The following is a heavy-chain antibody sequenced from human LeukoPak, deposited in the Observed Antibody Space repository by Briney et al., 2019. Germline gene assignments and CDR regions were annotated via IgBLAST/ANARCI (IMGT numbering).Heavy chain of an antibody. CDR1: GYTFTGYY. D-gene: IGHD4-17*01. J-gene: IGHJ6*03. CDR2: INPNSGGT. V-gene: IGHV1-2*06. Sequence: GASAKVSCKASGYTFTGYYMHWVRQAPGQGLEWMGRINPNSGGTNYAQKFQGRVTMTRDTSISTAYMELSRLRSDDTAVYYCARDPFPTVTVYYYYYMDVWGKGTTVTVSS. CDR3: ARDPFPTVTVYYYYYMDV.